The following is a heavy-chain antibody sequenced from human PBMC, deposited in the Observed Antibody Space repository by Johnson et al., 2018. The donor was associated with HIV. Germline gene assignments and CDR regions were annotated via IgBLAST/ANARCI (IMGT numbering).Heavy chain of an antibody. CDR1: ELTSSNYA. V-gene: IGHV3-23*04. CDR2: ISASGRDI. Sequence: EQLVESGGGLVQPGGSLRLSCVASELTSSNYAISWVRQAPGQGLEWVSEISASGRDIYYGDSVKGRFTISRDNSKNTLYLQMNSLRAEDTAVYYCARGGKWGIVGARGAFDIWGQGTMVTVSS. CDR3: ARGGKWGIVGARGAFDI. J-gene: IGHJ3*02. D-gene: IGHD1-26*01.